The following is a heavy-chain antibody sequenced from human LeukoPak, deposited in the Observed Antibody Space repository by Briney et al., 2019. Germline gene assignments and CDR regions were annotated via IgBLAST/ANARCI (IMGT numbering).Heavy chain of an antibody. J-gene: IGHJ4*02. CDR2: IYYSGST. CDR3: ARPGGPNSSGWLVYDY. V-gene: IGHV4-39*01. CDR1: GGSISRSQYY. Sequence: SETLSLTCTVSGGSISRSQYYWGWIRQPPGKGLEWIGTIYYSGSTYYNPSLKSRVTISVDTSKNQFSLKLSSVTAADTAVYYCARPGGPNSSGWLVYDYWGQGTLVTVSS. D-gene: IGHD6-19*01.